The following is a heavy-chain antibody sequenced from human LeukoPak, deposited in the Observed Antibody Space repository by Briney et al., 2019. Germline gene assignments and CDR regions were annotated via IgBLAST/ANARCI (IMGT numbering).Heavy chain of an antibody. V-gene: IGHV4-61*01. J-gene: IGHJ5*02. CDR2: IYYSGST. Sequence: SETLSLTCTVSGGSVSSGSYYWSWIRQPPGKGLEWIGYIYYSGSTNYNPSLKSRVTISVDTSKNQFSLKLSSVTAADTAVYYCARGTSIWFGEYNWFDPWGQGTLVTVSS. D-gene: IGHD3-10*01. CDR1: GGSVSSGSYY. CDR3: ARGTSIWFGEYNWFDP.